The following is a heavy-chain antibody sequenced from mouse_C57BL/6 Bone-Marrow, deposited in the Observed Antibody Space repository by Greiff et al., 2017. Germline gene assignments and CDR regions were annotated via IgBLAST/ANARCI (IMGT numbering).Heavy chain of an antibody. Sequence: EVQLQQSGPELVKPGASVKISCKASGYTFTDYYMNWVKQSHGQSLEWIGDINPNNGGTSYNQKFKGKATLTVDKSSSTAYMELRSLTSEDSAVYYCAREGYYGSRDYWGQGTTLTVSS. J-gene: IGHJ2*01. CDR1: GYTFTDYY. D-gene: IGHD1-1*01. V-gene: IGHV1-26*01. CDR3: AREGYYGSRDY. CDR2: INPNNGGT.